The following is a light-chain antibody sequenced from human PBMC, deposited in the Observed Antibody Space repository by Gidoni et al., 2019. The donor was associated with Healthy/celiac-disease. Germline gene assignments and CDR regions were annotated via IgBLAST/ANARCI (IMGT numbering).Light chain of an antibody. J-gene: IGKJ1*01. CDR2: AAS. CDR3: QQSYSTPWT. CDR1: QSISSY. V-gene: IGKV1-39*01. Sequence: DIQMTQSPSSLSASVGDRVTITCRASQSISSYLYWYQQKPGKAPKLLIYAASSLQSGVPARFSGSGSGTDFTLTISSLQPEDFATYYCQQSYSTPWTFXXXTKVEIK.